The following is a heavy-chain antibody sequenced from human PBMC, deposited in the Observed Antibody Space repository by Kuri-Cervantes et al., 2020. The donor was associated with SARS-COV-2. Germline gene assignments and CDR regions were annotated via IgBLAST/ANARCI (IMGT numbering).Heavy chain of an antibody. V-gene: IGHV2-26*04. CDR1: GFSLSNARMG. CDR3: AWTYDLWSGSYYFDY. D-gene: IGHD3-3*01. CDR2: IFSNDEK. J-gene: IGHJ4*02. Sequence: SGPTLVKPTETLTLTCTVSGFSLSNARMGVSWIRQPPGKALEWLAHIFSNDEKSYSTSLKSRLTISKDTSKSQVVLTMTNMDPVDTATYYCAWTYDLWSGSYYFDYWGQGTLVTVSS.